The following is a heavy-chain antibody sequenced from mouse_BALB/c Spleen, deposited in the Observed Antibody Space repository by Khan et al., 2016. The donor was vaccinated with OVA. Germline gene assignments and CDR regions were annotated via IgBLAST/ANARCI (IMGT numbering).Heavy chain of an antibody. CDR2: IFPGTGTT. Sequence: QVQLQQSGAELVKPGASVKLSCKTSGYTFTSYWIQWVKQRPGQGLGWIGEIFPGTGTTYYNENFKGKATLPIDTSSTTAYMQLSSLTSEDSAVYFCARGYFGNYEFAYGGQGTLVTVSS. D-gene: IGHD2-1*01. CDR3: ARGYFGNYEFAY. CDR1: GYTFTSYW. J-gene: IGHJ3*01. V-gene: IGHV1S132*01.